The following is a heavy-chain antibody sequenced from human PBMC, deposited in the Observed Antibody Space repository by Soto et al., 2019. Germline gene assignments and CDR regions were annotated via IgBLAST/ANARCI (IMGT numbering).Heavy chain of an antibody. CDR2: INWNGGST. J-gene: IGHJ4*02. D-gene: IGHD3-9*01. CDR3: ARNPYYDILTGYLGYFDY. CDR1: GFTFDDYG. Sequence: GGSLRLSCAASGFTFDDYGMSWVRQAPGKGLEWVSGINWNGGSTGYADSVKGRFTISRDNAKNSLYLQMNSLRAEDTALYYCARNPYYDILTGYLGYFDYWGQGTLVTVS. V-gene: IGHV3-20*04.